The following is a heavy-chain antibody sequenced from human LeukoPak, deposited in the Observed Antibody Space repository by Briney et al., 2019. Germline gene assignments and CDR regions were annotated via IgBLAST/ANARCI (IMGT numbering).Heavy chain of an antibody. J-gene: IGHJ4*02. CDR3: ARDRSGVGPDY. CDR2: IWYDGGIK. Sequence: GGSLRLSCAASGFTFNNYDMYWVRQAPGKGLEWVAVIWYDGGIKYYADSVKGRYTISRANSNNSVYLQMNSLTAEDTAVYDCARDRSGVGPDYWGQGILVTVSS. CDR1: GFTFNNYD. V-gene: IGHV3-33*01. D-gene: IGHD1-26*01.